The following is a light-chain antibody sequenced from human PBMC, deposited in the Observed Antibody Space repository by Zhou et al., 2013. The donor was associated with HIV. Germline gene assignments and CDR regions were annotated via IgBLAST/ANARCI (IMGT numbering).Light chain of an antibody. CDR2: AAS. V-gene: IGKV1-27*01. Sequence: DIQMTQSPSSLSASVGDRVTITCRASQGLSRWLAWYQQKPGKAPKLLIYAASSLQSGVPSRFTGSGSDTHFTLTITSLQPEDVAVYYCQKYDSTPRTFGQGTKVEI. CDR1: QGLSRW. CDR3: QKYDSTPRT. J-gene: IGKJ1*01.